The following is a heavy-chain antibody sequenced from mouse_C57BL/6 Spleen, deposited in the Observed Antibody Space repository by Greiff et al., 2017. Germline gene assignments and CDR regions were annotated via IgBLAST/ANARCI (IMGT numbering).Heavy chain of an antibody. D-gene: IGHD2-2*01. CDR1: GYTFTDYE. CDR3: TRRGGYEDFDY. CDR2: IDPETGGT. Sequence: VQLQQSGAELVRPGASVTLSCKASGYTFTDYEMHWVKQTPVHGLEWIGAIDPETGGTAYNQRFKGKAILTADKSSSTAYMELRSLTSEDSAVYYCTRRGGYEDFDYWGQGTTLTVSS. V-gene: IGHV1-15*01. J-gene: IGHJ2*01.